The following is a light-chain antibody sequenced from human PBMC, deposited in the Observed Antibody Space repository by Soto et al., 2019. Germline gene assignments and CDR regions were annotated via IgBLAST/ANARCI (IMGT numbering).Light chain of an antibody. CDR1: LGISSY. CDR3: XXXXXXXRX. V-gene: IGKV1-8*01. CDR2: AAS. Sequence: ANRMTHCPAAVSAPTVDIVTITCQASLGISSYLPWYQQKPGKAPNLLIYAASTLQSGVPSRFSGSGSGTDFTLTISSLQXEDFATXXXXXXXXXXRXFXQGTKVDIK. J-gene: IGKJ1*01.